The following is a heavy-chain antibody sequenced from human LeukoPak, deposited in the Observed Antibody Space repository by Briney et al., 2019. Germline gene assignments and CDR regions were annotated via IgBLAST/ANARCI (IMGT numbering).Heavy chain of an antibody. CDR1: GFTFSSYA. Sequence: GGSLRLSCAASGFTFSSYAMSWVRQAPGKGLEWVSGISDDSGSTYYADSVRGRFTISRDNSKNTLYLQMNSLRAEDTAVYYCARSTSDLAYCGGDCRFEYFQHWGQGTLVTVSS. CDR3: ARSTSDLAYCGGDCRFEYFQH. V-gene: IGHV3-23*01. CDR2: ISDDSGST. D-gene: IGHD2-21*02. J-gene: IGHJ1*01.